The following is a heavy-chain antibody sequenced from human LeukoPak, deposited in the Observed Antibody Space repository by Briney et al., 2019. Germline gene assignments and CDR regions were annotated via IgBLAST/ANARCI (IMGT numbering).Heavy chain of an antibody. V-gene: IGHV7-4-1*02. CDR2: INTNTGNP. D-gene: IGHD3-10*01. J-gene: IGHJ5*02. CDR3: ARLIWFGELNSNWFDP. Sequence: VASVKVSCKASGYTFTSYAMNWVRQAPGQGLEWMGRINTNTGNPTYAQGFTGRFVFSLDTSVSTAYLQISSLKAEDTAVYYCARLIWFGELNSNWFDPWGQGTLVTVSS. CDR1: GYTFTSYA.